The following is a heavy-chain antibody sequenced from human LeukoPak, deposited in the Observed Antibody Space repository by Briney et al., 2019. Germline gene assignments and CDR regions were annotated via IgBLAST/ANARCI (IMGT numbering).Heavy chain of an antibody. Sequence: GGSLRLSCAASGFTFSSFWMHWVRQAPGKGLERVSAISGSGGSTYYADSVKGRFTISRDNSKNTLYLQMNSLRAEDTAVYYCAKRGNVVVISGIGYYYYGMDVWGQGTTVTVSS. CDR3: AKRGNVVVISGIGYYYYGMDV. CDR2: ISGSGGST. D-gene: IGHD3-22*01. CDR1: GFTFSSFW. V-gene: IGHV3-23*01. J-gene: IGHJ6*02.